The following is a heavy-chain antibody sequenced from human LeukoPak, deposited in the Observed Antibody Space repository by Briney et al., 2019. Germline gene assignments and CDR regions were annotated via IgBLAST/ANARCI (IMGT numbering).Heavy chain of an antibody. CDR3: ARGGCGGDCWGYYYYYYMDV. V-gene: IGHV1-69*06. CDR1: GGTFSSYA. J-gene: IGHJ6*03. D-gene: IGHD2-21*02. CDR2: IIPIFGTA. Sequence: ASVKVSCKASGGTFSSYAISWVRQAPGQGLEWMGGIIPIFGTANYAQKFQGRVTITADKSTSTAYMELSSLRSEDTAVYYCARGGCGGDCWGYYYYYYMDVWGKGTTVTVSS.